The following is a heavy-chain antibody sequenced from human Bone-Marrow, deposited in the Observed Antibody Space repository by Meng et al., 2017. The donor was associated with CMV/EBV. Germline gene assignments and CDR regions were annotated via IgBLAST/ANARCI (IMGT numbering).Heavy chain of an antibody. CDR1: GFTFSSYS. Sequence: GESLKISCAASGFTFSSYSMNWVRQAPGKGLEWVSSISSSSSYIYYADSVKGRFTISRDNAKNSLYLQMNSLRAEDTALYYCEKGEVLLWFGELIYWGQGTLVTVSS. D-gene: IGHD3-10*01. J-gene: IGHJ4*02. V-gene: IGHV3-21*04. CDR2: ISSSSSYI. CDR3: EKGEVLLWFGELIY.